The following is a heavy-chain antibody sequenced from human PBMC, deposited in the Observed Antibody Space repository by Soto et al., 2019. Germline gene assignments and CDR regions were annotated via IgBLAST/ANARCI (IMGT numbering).Heavy chain of an antibody. Sequence: SVKVSFKASGGTFSSAPTIWLRQARGQGLEWMGGIIPLFDTTNYAQKFQGRVTITADKSTSTTYMELSSLRSEDTAVYYCARDGCIASGCGMDVWGQGTTVTVSS. CDR3: ARDGCIASGCGMDV. J-gene: IGHJ6*02. D-gene: IGHD6-13*01. V-gene: IGHV1-69*06. CDR1: GGTFSSAP. CDR2: IIPLFDTT.